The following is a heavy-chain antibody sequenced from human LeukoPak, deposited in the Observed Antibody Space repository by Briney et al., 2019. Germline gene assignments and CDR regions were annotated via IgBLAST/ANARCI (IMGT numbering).Heavy chain of an antibody. Sequence: PSETLSLTCTVSGGSIGSYFWSWIRQPPGKGLEWIGYISKSGSTNNNPALKSRVTISIDTSKNQFSLKVTSVTAADTAVYYCARGALNWFDPWGQRTLVTVSS. J-gene: IGHJ5*02. CDR2: ISKSGST. CDR1: GGSIGSYF. V-gene: IGHV4-59*01. CDR3: ARGALNWFDP.